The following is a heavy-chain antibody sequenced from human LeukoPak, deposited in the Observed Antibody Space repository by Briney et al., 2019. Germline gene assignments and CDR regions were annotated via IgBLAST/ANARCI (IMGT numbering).Heavy chain of an antibody. CDR1: GYTFTDYQ. V-gene: IGHV1-2*02. J-gene: IGHJ4*02. D-gene: IGHD3-10*01. CDR2: INHNSGVT. CDR3: QRDYYGSGTYSTDY. Sequence: GASVKVSCKSSGYTFTDYQVHWARQAPGQGLEWMGWINHNSGVTNYAQKFQGRVTMTRDTSISTAYMDLSRLKSDDTAVYYCQRDYYGSGTYSTDYWGQGTLVTVSS.